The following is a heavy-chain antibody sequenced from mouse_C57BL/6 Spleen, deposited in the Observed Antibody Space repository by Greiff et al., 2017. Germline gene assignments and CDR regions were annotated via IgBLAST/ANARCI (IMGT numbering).Heavy chain of an antibody. Sequence: EVQGVESGGGLVQPGGSLSLSCAASGFTLTDYYMSWVRQPPGKALEWLGFIRNKANGYTTEYSASVKGRFTISRDNSQSILYLQMNALRAEDSATYYCARSIYYYGKDYSMDYWGQGTSVTVSS. D-gene: IGHD1-1*01. CDR2: IRNKANGYTT. CDR3: ARSIYYYGKDYSMDY. J-gene: IGHJ4*01. CDR1: GFTLTDYY. V-gene: IGHV7-3*01.